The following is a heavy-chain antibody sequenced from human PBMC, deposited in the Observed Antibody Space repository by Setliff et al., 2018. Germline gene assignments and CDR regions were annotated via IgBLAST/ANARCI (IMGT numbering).Heavy chain of an antibody. D-gene: IGHD3-3*02. CDR2: FFHTGNT. CDR1: GYSISSGYY. J-gene: IGHJ4*02. CDR3: ARHLWGRYMAESSDYFDY. Sequence: PSETLSLTCTVSGYSISSGYYWGWIRQPTGKGLEWLWSFFHTGNTYYNPSLEGRVTISVDTSNNQFSIKLSSVTAADTAVYYCARHLWGRYMAESSDYFDYWGQGSLVT. V-gene: IGHV4-38-2*02.